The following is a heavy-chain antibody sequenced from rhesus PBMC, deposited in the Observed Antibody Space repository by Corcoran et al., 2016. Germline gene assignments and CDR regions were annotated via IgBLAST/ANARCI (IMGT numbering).Heavy chain of an antibody. J-gene: IGHJ4*01. CDR2: IYWNDNK. CDR3: ARRRSIAAAGTDY. Sequence: QVTLTESGPALVKPTETLTLTCTVAGLSISTTGTDVGWFRQPPGKDLEWLASIYWNDNKYNITSLKSSPTISKDTSKNQVVLTMTNMDPVDTATYYGARRRSIAAAGTDYWGQGVLVTVSS. D-gene: IGHD6-25*01. V-gene: IGHV2-95*01. CDR1: GLSISTTGTD.